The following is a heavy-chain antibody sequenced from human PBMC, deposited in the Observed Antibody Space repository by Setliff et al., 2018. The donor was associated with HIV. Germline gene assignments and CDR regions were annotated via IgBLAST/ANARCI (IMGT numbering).Heavy chain of an antibody. CDR1: GGSISSYY. Sequence: SETLSLTCTVSGGSISSYYWSWIRQPPGKGLEWIGYIYYSGSTYYNPSLKSRVTISVDTSKNQFSLKLSSVTAADTAVYYCARGGGPDTNFDSWGRGTLVTVS. CDR3: ARGGGPDTNFDS. J-gene: IGHJ4*02. CDR2: IYYSGST. V-gene: IGHV4-59*12.